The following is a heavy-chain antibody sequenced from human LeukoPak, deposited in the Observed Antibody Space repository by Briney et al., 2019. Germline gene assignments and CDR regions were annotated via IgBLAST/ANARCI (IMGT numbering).Heavy chain of an antibody. J-gene: IGHJ4*02. CDR2: INANSGAT. CDR1: GYTFTNYY. V-gene: IGHV1-2*02. CDR3: ASLRLADY. D-gene: IGHD3-3*01. Sequence: ASVKVSCKASGYTFTNYYVHWVRQAPGQGLEWMGWINANSGATNYAQKFQGRVTMTRDTSISTAYMELSRLTSDDTAVYYCASLRLADYWGQGTLVTVSS.